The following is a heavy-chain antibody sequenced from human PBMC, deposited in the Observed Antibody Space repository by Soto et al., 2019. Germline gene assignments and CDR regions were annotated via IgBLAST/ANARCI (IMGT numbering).Heavy chain of an antibody. V-gene: IGHV1-18*04. CDR1: GYNFKGYS. Sequence: QVQLVQSGAEVKKPGASVRVSCKTSGYNFKGYSISWVRRAPGQGLEWMGWISTNNGNTNTAQRVQDRLTWSTDTCTGTATMELTDLKLDETAVDYCARVGRSSWWGFDGWGQGTVVIVS. J-gene: IGHJ4*02. D-gene: IGHD6-13*01. CDR2: ISTNNGNT. CDR3: ARVGRSSWWGFDG.